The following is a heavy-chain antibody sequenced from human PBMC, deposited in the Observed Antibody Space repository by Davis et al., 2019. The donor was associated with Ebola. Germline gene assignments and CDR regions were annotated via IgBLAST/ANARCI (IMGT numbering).Heavy chain of an antibody. CDR2: ISSSSSTI. CDR1: GFTFSSYS. V-gene: IGHV3-48*02. D-gene: IGHD3-10*01. CDR3: AREFRSGSGISAHFDP. J-gene: IGHJ5*02. Sequence: PGGSLRLSCAASGFTFSSYSMNWVRQAPGKGLEWVSYISSSSSTIYYADSVKGRFTISRDNAKNSLYLQMNSLRDEDTAVYYCAREFRSGSGISAHFDPWGQGTLVTVSS.